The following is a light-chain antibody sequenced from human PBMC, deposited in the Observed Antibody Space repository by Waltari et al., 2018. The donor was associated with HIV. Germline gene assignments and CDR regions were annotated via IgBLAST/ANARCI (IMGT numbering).Light chain of an antibody. V-gene: IGKV1-39*01. J-gene: IGKJ2*01. CDR3: QQSYSTPRT. CDR1: QTISSY. CDR2: VAS. Sequence: DIQMTQSPSSLSASVGDRVTITSRASQTISSYLNWYQQKPGKAPMLLIYVASTLHSGVPSRFSGSGSGTDFTLTISSLQPEDFATYYCQQSYSTPRTFGQGTKLEIK.